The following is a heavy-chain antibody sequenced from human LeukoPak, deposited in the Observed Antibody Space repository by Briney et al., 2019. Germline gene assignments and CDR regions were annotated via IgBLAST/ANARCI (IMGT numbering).Heavy chain of an antibody. Sequence: GGSLRLSCAASGFTFSSYAMHWVRQAPGKGLEYVSAISSNGDSTYYANSVKGRFTISRDNSKNTLYLQMGSLRAEDMAVYYCASCRSGYSWWGQGTLVTVSS. V-gene: IGHV3-64*01. CDR3: ASCRSGYSW. CDR2: ISSNGDST. D-gene: IGHD3-22*01. J-gene: IGHJ4*02. CDR1: GFTFSSYA.